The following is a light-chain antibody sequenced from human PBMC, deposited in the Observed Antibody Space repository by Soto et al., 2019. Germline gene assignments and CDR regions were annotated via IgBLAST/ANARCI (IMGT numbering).Light chain of an antibody. J-gene: IGKJ1*01. CDR3: HQYNNWPLWT. V-gene: IGKV3-15*01. CDR2: GAS. CDR1: QNVDSN. Sequence: EIVMTQSPATLSVSPGEGATLSCRASQNVDSNLAWYQQKPGQGPRLLIFGASTRATGIPARFRGSGSGTEFTLTITSLQSEDFAVYNCHQYNNWPLWTFGQGTKVEIK.